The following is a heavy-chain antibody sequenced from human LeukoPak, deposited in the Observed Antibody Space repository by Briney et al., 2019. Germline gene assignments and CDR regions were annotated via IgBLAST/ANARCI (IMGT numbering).Heavy chain of an antibody. D-gene: IGHD3-10*01. CDR1: GGSISSGDYY. Sequence: SQTLPLTCTVSGGSISSGDYYWSWIRQPPGKGLEWIGYIYYSGSTYYNPSLKSRVTISVDTSKNQFSLKLSSVTAADTAVYYCARAKWFGEPSWGWFDPWGQGTLVTVSS. V-gene: IGHV4-30-4*01. CDR3: ARAKWFGEPSWGWFDP. CDR2: IYYSGST. J-gene: IGHJ5*02.